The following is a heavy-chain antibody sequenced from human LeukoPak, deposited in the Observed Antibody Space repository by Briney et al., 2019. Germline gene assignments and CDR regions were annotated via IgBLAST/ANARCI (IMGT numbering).Heavy chain of an antibody. V-gene: IGHV5-51*01. Sequence: GESLKISCKGSGYSFTSYWIGWVRQMPGKGLEWMGIIYPGDSDTRYSPSFQGQVTISADKSISTAYLQWSSLKASDTALYYCAKDIWDSYGSGPSFDYWGQGTLVTVSS. D-gene: IGHD5-18*01. J-gene: IGHJ4*02. CDR1: GYSFTSYW. CDR3: AKDIWDSYGSGPSFDY. CDR2: IYPGDSDT.